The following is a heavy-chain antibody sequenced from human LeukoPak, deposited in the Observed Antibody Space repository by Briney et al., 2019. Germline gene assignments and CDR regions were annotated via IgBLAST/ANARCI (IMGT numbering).Heavy chain of an antibody. J-gene: IGHJ4*02. CDR3: ARPRGYSGYDDY. CDR2: IWYDGTNK. D-gene: IGHD5-12*01. CDR1: GFTFNSYG. Sequence: GGSLRLSCAASGFTFNSYGMHWIRQAPGKGLEWVALIWYDGTNKYYADSVKGRFTISRDNSKNTLYLQMNSLRAEDTAVYYCARPRGYSGYDDYWGQGTLVTVSS. V-gene: IGHV3-30*19.